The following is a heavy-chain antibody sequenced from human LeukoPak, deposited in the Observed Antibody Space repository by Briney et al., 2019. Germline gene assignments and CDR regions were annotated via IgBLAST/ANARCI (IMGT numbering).Heavy chain of an antibody. Sequence: GGSLRLSCAASGFTFSNAWMSWVRQAPGKGPDWVSVISSGGNTNYADSVKDRFSISRDNSKNTLYLQMSSLRAEDTAVYYCARSDYGDSLGPYYFGDWGQGTLVTVSS. D-gene: IGHD4-17*01. CDR2: ISSGGNT. V-gene: IGHV3-66*01. CDR1: GFTFSNAW. CDR3: ARSDYGDSLGPYYFGD. J-gene: IGHJ4*02.